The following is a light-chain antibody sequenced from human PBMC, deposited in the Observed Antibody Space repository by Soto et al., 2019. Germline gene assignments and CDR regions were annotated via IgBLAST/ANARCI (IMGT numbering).Light chain of an antibody. CDR1: SSDVGGYNY. CDR3: SSYTSSTTRV. CDR2: EVS. Sequence: ALTQPASVSGSPGQSITISCTGSSSDVGGYNYVSWYQHHPGKAPKLLIFEVSNRPSGVSHRFSGSKSGNTASLTISGLQAEDEADYYCSSYTSSTTRVFGGGTKVTVL. J-gene: IGLJ3*02. V-gene: IGLV2-14*01.